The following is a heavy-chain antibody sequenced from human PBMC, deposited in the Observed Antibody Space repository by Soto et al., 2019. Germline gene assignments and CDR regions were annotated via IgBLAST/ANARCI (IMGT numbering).Heavy chain of an antibody. CDR1: GFTFGDYA. J-gene: IGHJ6*02. V-gene: IGHV3-49*03. CDR2: IRSKAYGGTT. D-gene: IGHD2-2*01. Sequence: PGGSLRLSCTASGFTFGDYAMSWFRQAPGKGLEWVGFIRSKAYGGTTEYAASVKGRFTISRDDSKSIAYLQMNSLKTEDTAVYYFTRGCSSTSCYHYYYGMDVWGQGTTVTVSS. CDR3: TRGCSSTSCYHYYYGMDV.